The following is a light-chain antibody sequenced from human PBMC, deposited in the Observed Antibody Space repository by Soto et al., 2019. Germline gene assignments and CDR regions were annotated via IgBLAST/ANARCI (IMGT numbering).Light chain of an antibody. V-gene: IGLV1-44*01. CDR1: TSNIGSNT. J-gene: IGLJ2*01. CDR3: ATWDDSLNGLI. CDR2: VNN. Sequence: QSVLTQPPSASGTPGQTVTMSCSGSTSNIGSNTVTWYQQFPGSAPKVLIYVNNQRRSGVPDRFSGSESGTSAFLAITGLQSEDEADYYCATWDDSLNGLIFGGGTKLTVL.